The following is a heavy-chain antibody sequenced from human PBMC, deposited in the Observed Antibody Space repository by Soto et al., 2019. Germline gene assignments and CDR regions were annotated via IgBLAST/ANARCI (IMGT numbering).Heavy chain of an antibody. CDR2: INPNSGDT. CDR1: GYIFTGYY. D-gene: IGHD2-2*01. J-gene: IGHJ5*01. V-gene: IGHV1-2*02. Sequence: ASVKVSCKASGYIFTGYYINWVRQAPGQGLEWMGWINPNSGDTSYLQKFQGRVSMTTDTSINTAYMELSRVTSDDTAVYYCARQFCSSNSCHNWLDSWGKGTPVTV. CDR3: ARQFCSSNSCHNWLDS.